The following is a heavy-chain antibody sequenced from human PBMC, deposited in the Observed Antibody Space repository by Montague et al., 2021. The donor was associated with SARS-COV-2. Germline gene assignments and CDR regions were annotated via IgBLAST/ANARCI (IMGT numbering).Heavy chain of an antibody. Sequence: SETLSLTCAVYGGSFSGYYWSWIRQPPGKGLEWIGEINHSGSTNYNPSLKRRVTISVDTSKNQFSLKLSSVTAADTAVYYCAGGYDYVWGSYRYLHWFDPWGQGTLVTVSS. CDR3: AGGYDYVWGSYRYLHWFDP. V-gene: IGHV4-34*01. D-gene: IGHD3-16*02. J-gene: IGHJ5*02. CDR1: GGSFSGYY. CDR2: INHSGST.